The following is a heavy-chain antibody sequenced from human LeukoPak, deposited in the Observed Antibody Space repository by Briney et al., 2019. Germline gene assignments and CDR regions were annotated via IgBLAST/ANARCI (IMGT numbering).Heavy chain of an antibody. V-gene: IGHV3-23*01. J-gene: IGHJ4*02. CDR3: ARKASNFDY. Sequence: GGSLRLSCAASGFTFSSYAMSWVRQAPGKGLEWVPGILSSGGSTYYADSVKGRFTISRDNAKNTLYLQMSSLRAEDTAVYYCARKASNFDYWGQGTLVTVSS. CDR1: GFTFSSYA. CDR2: ILSSGGST.